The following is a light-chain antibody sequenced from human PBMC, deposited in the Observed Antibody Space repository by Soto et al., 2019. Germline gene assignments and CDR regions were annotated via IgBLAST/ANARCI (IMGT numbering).Light chain of an antibody. CDR3: QQYGDSPPYT. V-gene: IGKV3-20*01. Sequence: EIVLTQSPGTLSLSPGQRATLSCRASQTLRGNFLAWYQQKHGQAPSLLMYAASSRAAGIPDKFSGSGSGTDCTLTISRLEPEDFAVYYCQQYGDSPPYTFGQGTKLEIK. CDR1: QTLRGNF. J-gene: IGKJ2*01. CDR2: AAS.